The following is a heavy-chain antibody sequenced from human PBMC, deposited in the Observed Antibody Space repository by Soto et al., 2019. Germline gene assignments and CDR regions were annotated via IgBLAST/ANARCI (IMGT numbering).Heavy chain of an antibody. D-gene: IGHD6-19*01. CDR2: INHSGST. CDR1: GGSFSGYY. J-gene: IGHJ5*02. Sequence: QVQLQQWGAGLLKPSETLSLTCAVYGGSFSGYYWSWIRQPPGKGLEWIGEINHSGSTNYNPSLKSRVTISVDTSKNQFSLKLSSLTAADTALYDCARGAAVAGTRNWFDPWGQGTLVTVSS. CDR3: ARGAAVAGTRNWFDP. V-gene: IGHV4-34*01.